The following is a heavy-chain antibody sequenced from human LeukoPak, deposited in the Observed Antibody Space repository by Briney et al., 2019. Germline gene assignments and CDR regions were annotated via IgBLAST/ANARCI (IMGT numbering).Heavy chain of an antibody. CDR1: GFTFSTHG. Sequence: GGSLRLSCAASGFTFSTHGVHWVRQAPGKGLEWVSYISSSGSTIYYADSVKGRFTISRDNAKNSLYLQMNSLRAEDTAVYYCAELGITMIGGVWGKGTTVTISS. CDR2: ISSSGSTI. D-gene: IGHD3-10*02. V-gene: IGHV3-48*04. J-gene: IGHJ6*04. CDR3: AELGITMIGGV.